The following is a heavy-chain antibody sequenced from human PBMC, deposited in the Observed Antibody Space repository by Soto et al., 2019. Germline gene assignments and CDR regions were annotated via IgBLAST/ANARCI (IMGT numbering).Heavy chain of an antibody. CDR3: ARDRKHCGGDCYPELVDY. CDR1: GFTFSSYG. CDR2: IWYDGSNK. J-gene: IGHJ4*02. D-gene: IGHD2-21*02. V-gene: IGHV3-33*01. Sequence: QVQLVESGGGVVQSGRSLRLSCAASGFTFSSYGMHWVRQAPGKGLEWVAVIWYDGSNKYYADSVKGRFTISRDNSKNTLYLQMNSLRAEDTAVYYCARDRKHCGGDCYPELVDYWGQGTLVTVSS.